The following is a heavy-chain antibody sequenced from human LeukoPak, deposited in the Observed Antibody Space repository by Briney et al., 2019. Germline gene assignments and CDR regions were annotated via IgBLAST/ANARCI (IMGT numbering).Heavy chain of an antibody. V-gene: IGHV3-23*01. CDR2: ISGSGGST. J-gene: IGHJ4*02. D-gene: IGHD6-19*01. CDR3: AKDGYSSGWYDY. Sequence: GGSLRPSCAASGFTFSSYATSWVRQAPGKGLEWVSTISGSGGSTYYADSVKGRFTISRDNSKNTLYLQMNSLRAEDTAVYYCAKDGYSSGWYDYWGQGTLVTVSS. CDR1: GFTFSSYA.